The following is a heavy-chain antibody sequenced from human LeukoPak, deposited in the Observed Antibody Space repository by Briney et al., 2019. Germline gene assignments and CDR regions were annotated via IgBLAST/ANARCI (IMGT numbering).Heavy chain of an antibody. CDR2: INPNSGGT. CDR1: GYTFTGYY. J-gene: IGHJ4*02. CDR3: AREFSGWYYHDY. V-gene: IGHV1-2*02. D-gene: IGHD6-19*01. Sequence: ASVKVSCKASGYTFTGYYMHWVRQAPGQGLEWMGWINPNSGGTNYAQKFQGRVTMTRDTSISTAYMELSRLRSDDTAVYYCAREFSGWYYHDYWGQGTLVTVSS.